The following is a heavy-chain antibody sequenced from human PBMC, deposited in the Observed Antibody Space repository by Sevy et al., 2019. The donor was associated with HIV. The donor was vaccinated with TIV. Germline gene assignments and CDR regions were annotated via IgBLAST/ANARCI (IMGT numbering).Heavy chain of an antibody. V-gene: IGHV3-9*01. CDR2: ISWNRGSI. CDR1: GFTFDDYA. D-gene: IGHD3-16*01. J-gene: IGHJ5*02. CDR3: AKDSSEMMGDNWFDP. Sequence: GGSLRLSCAASGFTFDDYAMHWVRQAPGKGLEWVSGISWNRGSIGYADSVKGRFTISRDNAKNSLYLQMNSLRAEDTALYYCAKDSSEMMGDNWFDPWGQGTLVTVSS.